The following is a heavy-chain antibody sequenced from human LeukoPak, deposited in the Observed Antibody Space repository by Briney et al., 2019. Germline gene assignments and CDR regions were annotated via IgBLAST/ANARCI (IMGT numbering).Heavy chain of an antibody. J-gene: IGHJ4*02. V-gene: IGHV4-39*01. D-gene: IGHD6-19*01. Sequence: PSETLSLTCTVSGGSISSSSYHWVWIRQPPGKGLEWIGSIYYTGTTYYNPSLKSRVTISVGTSKNQFSLKVSSLTAADTAVYYCATTYDYNSGGYDYWGQGTLVTVSS. CDR2: IYYTGTT. CDR1: GGSISSSSYH. CDR3: ATTYDYNSGGYDY.